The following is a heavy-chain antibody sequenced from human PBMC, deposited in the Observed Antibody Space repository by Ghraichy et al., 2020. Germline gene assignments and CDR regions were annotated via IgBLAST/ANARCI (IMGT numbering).Heavy chain of an antibody. D-gene: IGHD3-10*01. CDR1: GFTVSSNY. V-gene: IGHV3-66*01. Sequence: GGSLRLSCAASGFTVSSNYMSWVRQAPGKGLEWVSVIYSGGSTYYADSVRGRFTISRDNSKNTLYLQMNSLRAEDTAVYYCAREHRGAQQYGMDVWGQGTTVTVSS. J-gene: IGHJ6*02. CDR3: AREHRGAQQYGMDV. CDR2: IYSGGST.